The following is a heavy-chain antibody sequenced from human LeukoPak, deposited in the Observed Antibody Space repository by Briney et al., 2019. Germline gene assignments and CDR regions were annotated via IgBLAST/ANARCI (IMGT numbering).Heavy chain of an antibody. CDR1: GFTFGSYG. CDR2: IRYDGSNK. D-gene: IGHD3-22*01. V-gene: IGHV3-30*02. CDR3: AKDPNYYDSSGYLIDY. Sequence: GGSLRLSCAASGFTFGSYGMHWVRQAPGKGLEWVAFIRYDGSNKYYADSVKGRFTISRDNSKNTLYLQMNSLRAEDTAVYYCAKDPNYYDSSGYLIDYWGQGTLVTVSS. J-gene: IGHJ4*02.